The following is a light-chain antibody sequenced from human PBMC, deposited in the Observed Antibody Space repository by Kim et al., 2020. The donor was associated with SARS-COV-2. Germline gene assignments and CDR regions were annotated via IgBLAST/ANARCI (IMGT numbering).Light chain of an antibody. CDR2: DVN. Sequence: QSALTQPASVSGSPGQSITISCTGTSSDVGAYDYVAWFQQHPGKVPKLMIYDVNERPSGASNRFSGSKSGNTASLTISGLQAEDEADCYCSSFTTSSTFVFGGGTQLTVL. CDR1: SSDVGAYDY. CDR3: SSFTTSSTFV. J-gene: IGLJ3*02. V-gene: IGLV2-14*01.